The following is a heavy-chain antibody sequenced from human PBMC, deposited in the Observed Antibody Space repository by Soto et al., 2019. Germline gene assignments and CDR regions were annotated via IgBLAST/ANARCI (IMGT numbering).Heavy chain of an antibody. CDR2: ISYDGSNK. CDR3: AREKWVAVDPYYYGMDV. D-gene: IGHD6-19*01. Sequence: GGSLRLSCAASGFTFSSYAMHWVRQAPGKGLEWVAVISYDGSNKYYADSVKGRFTISRDNSKNTLYLQMNSLRAEDTAVYYCAREKWVAVDPYYYGMDVWGQGTTVTVSS. J-gene: IGHJ6*02. V-gene: IGHV3-30-3*01. CDR1: GFTFSSYA.